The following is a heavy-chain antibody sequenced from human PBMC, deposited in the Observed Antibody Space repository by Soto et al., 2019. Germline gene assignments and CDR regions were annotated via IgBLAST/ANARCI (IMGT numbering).Heavy chain of an antibody. Sequence: EVQLLESGGGLVQPGGSLGLSCAASGFTFSSYAMSWVRQAPGKGLEYVSSISVTGSGTYYADSVKGRFTISRDNSKNTLYLQMNSLRVEDTAEYYCARTTTTKSRDYWGQGTLVTVSS. CDR3: ARTTTTKSRDY. V-gene: IGHV3-23*01. J-gene: IGHJ4*02. D-gene: IGHD4-17*01. CDR2: ISVTGSGT. CDR1: GFTFSSYA.